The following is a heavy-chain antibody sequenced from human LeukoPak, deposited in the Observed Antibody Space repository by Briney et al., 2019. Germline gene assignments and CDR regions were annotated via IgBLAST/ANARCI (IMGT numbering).Heavy chain of an antibody. CDR3: ARKRDSGRHRLPKTGAFDI. CDR2: INPNSGGT. CDR1: GYTFTGYY. Sequence: ASVKVSCKASGYTFTGYYMHWVRQAPGQGLEWMGWINPNSGGTNYAQKFQGRVTITADKSTSTAYMELSSLRSEDTAVYYCARKRDSGRHRLPKTGAFDIWGQGTMVTVSS. D-gene: IGHD1-26*01. J-gene: IGHJ3*02. V-gene: IGHV1-2*02.